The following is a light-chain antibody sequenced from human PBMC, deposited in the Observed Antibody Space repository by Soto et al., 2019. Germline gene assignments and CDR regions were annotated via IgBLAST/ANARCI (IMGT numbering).Light chain of an antibody. J-gene: IGKJ2*01. Sequence: EIVLAQSPATLSLSPGERATLSCGASQDISNFLAWYQQRPGQAPRLLIYDASNRATGIPARFSGSGSGTDFTLTIVGLEPEDFAIYYCQQRASWPPFTFGQGTKLEV. CDR2: DAS. V-gene: IGKV3-11*01. CDR1: QDISNF. CDR3: QQRASWPPFT.